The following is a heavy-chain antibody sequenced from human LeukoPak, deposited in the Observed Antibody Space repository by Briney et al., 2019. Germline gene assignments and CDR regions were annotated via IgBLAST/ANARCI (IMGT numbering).Heavy chain of an antibody. CDR1: GYTFTGYY. D-gene: IGHD4-17*01. CDR2: INPNSGGT. J-gene: IGHJ4*02. V-gene: IGHV1-2*06. CDR3: AREVDDYGDFKRGFDY. Sequence: GASVKVSCTASGYTFTGYYMHWVRQAPGQGLEWMGRINPNSGGTNYAQKFQGRVTMTRDTSISTAYMELSRLRSDDTAVYYCAREVDDYGDFKRGFDYWGQGTLVTVSS.